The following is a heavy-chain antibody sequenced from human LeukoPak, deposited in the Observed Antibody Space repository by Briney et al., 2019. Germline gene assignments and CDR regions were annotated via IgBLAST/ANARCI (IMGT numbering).Heavy chain of an antibody. CDR3: AREIAGPYCSSTSCYTPSDYYYGMDV. CDR2: INAGNGNT. D-gene: IGHD2-2*02. Sequence: ASVKVSCKASGYTFTSYAMHWVRQAPGQRLEWMGWINAGNGNTKYSQKFQGRVTITADESTSTAYMELSSLRSEDTAVYYCAREIAGPYCSSTSCYTPSDYYYGMDVWGQGTTVTVSS. J-gene: IGHJ6*02. CDR1: GYTFTSYA. V-gene: IGHV1-3*01.